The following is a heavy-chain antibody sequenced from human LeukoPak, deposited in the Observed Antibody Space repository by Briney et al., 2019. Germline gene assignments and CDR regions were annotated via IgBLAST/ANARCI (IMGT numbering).Heavy chain of an antibody. V-gene: IGHV4-34*01. CDR1: GGSISSYY. CDR2: INHSGST. Sequence: PSETLSLTCTASGGSISSYYWSWIRQPPGKGLEWIGEINHSGSTNYNPSLKSRVTISVDTSKNQFSLKLSSVTAADTAVYYCARPGPYDFWLWFDPWGQGTLVTVSS. D-gene: IGHD3-3*01. CDR3: ARPGPYDFWLWFDP. J-gene: IGHJ5*02.